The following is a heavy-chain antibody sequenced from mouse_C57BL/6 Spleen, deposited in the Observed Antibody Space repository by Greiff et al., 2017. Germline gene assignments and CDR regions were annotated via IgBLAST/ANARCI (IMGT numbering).Heavy chain of an antibody. CDR1: GYAFSSSW. D-gene: IGHD2-1*01. V-gene: IGHV1-82*01. CDR3: ARGAPLYSRYFDV. Sequence: VKLQQSGPELVKPGASVKISCKASGYAFSSSWMNWVKQRPGKGLEWIGRIYPGDGDTNYNGKFKGKATLTADKSSSTAYMQLSSLTSEDSAVYVCARGAPLYSRYFDVWGTGTTVTVSS. CDR2: IYPGDGDT. J-gene: IGHJ1*03.